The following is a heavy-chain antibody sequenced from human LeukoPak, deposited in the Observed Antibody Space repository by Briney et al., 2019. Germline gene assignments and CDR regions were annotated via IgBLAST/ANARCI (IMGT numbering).Heavy chain of an antibody. CDR1: GGSISSGDYY. D-gene: IGHD3-22*01. CDR2: IYYSGST. V-gene: IGHV4-30-4*08. CDR3: ARDLYYYDSSGSTHRFDY. Sequence: SETLSLTCTVSGGSISSGDYYWSWIRQPPGKGLEWIGYIYYSGSTYYNPSLKSRVTISVDTSKNQFTLKLSSVTAADTAVYYCARDLYYYDSSGSTHRFDYWGQGTLVTVSS. J-gene: IGHJ4*02.